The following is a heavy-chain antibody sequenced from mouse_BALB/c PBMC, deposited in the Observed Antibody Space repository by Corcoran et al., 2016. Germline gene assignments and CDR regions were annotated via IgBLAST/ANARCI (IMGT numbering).Heavy chain of an antibody. Sequence: EVQLQQSGAELVKPGASVKLSCTASGFNIKDTYMHWVKQRPEQGLEWIGRIDPANGNTKYDPKFQGKATITADTSSNPAYLQLSSLTSEDTAVYYCARAWDHFFDYWGQGTTLTVSS. V-gene: IGHV14-3*02. CDR2: IDPANGNT. CDR1: GFNIKDTY. CDR3: ARAWDHFFDY. D-gene: IGHD4-1*01. J-gene: IGHJ2*01.